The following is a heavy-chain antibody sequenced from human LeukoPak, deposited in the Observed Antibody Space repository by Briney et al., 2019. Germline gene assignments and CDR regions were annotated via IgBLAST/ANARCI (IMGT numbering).Heavy chain of an antibody. CDR3: AKSGTTVPPAFDY. CDR1: GFTVSSNY. Sequence: PGGSLRLSCAASGFTVSSNYMSWVRQAPGKGLEWVSAISGSGGSTYYADSVKGRFTISRDNSKNTLYLQMNSLRAEDTAVYYCAKSGTTVPPAFDYWGQGTLVTVSS. J-gene: IGHJ4*02. CDR2: ISGSGGST. V-gene: IGHV3-23*01. D-gene: IGHD4-17*01.